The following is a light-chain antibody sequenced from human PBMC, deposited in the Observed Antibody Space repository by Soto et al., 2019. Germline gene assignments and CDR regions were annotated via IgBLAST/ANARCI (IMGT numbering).Light chain of an antibody. CDR2: DAS. Sequence: EIVLTQSPATLSLSPGERATLSWRASQSVSSYLAWYQQKPGQAPRLLIYDASNRATGIPARFSGSGSGTDFTLTISSLEPEDFAVYYCQQRSNWPITFGQGTRLE. V-gene: IGKV3-11*01. CDR3: QQRSNWPIT. J-gene: IGKJ5*01. CDR1: QSVSSY.